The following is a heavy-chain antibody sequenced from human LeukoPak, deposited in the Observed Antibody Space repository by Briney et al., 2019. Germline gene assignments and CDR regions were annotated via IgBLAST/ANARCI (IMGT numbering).Heavy chain of an antibody. CDR1: GGSFSGYY. J-gene: IGHJ4*02. D-gene: IGHD6-19*01. CDR3: ASRGNSYSSGWYYTDY. CDR2: INHSGST. V-gene: IGHV4-34*01. Sequence: SETLSLTCAVYGGSFSGYYWSWLRQPPGKGLEWIGEINHSGSTNYNPSLKSRVTISVDTSKNQFSLKLSSVTAADTAVYYCASRGNSYSSGWYYTDYWGQGTLVTVSS.